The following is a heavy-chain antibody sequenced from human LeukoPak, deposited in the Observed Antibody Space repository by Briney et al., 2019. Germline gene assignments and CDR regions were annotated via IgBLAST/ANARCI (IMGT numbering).Heavy chain of an antibody. D-gene: IGHD2/OR15-2a*01. V-gene: IGHV4-59*08. CDR1: GGFTYSYY. Sequence: SGTPSPPPTASGGFTYSYYWRWFSPPPPKGLEWIAYISDIGSINYNPSLKSRVTISLDTSKNQFSLKLSSVTAADTAVYYCAGHHPRNNFWGQGTLVTVSS. J-gene: IGHJ4*02. CDR2: ISDIGSI. CDR3: AGHHPRNNF.